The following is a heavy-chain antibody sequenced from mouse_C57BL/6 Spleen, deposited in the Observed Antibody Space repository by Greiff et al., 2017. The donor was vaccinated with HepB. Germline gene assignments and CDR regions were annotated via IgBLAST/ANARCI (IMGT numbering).Heavy chain of an antibody. V-gene: IGHV1-82*01. CDR1: GYAFSSSW. D-gene: IGHD1-1*01. CDR2: IYPGDGDT. CDR3: ARGEDYYGSSSFAY. Sequence: VKLQESGPELVKPGASVKISCKASGYAFSSSWMNWVKQRPGKGLEWIGRIYPGDGDTNYNGKFKGKATLTADKSSSTAYMQLSSLTSEDSAVYFCARGEDYYGSSSFAYWGQGPLVTVSA. J-gene: IGHJ3*01.